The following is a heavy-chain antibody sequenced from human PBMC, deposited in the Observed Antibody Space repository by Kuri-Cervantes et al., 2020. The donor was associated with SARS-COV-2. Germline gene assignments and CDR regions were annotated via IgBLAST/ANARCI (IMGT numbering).Heavy chain of an antibody. V-gene: IGHV5-51*01. CDR3: VRCYDSSGYPDY. CDR2: IYPGDSDI. CDR1: GYSFTTYW. Sequence: ETLSLTCKGSGYSFTTYWIAWVRQMPGKGLEWMGIIYPGDSDIRYSPSFQGQVTISADKSISTAYLQWSSLTASDTATYYCVRCYDSSGYPDYWGQGTLVTVSS. D-gene: IGHD3-22*01. J-gene: IGHJ4*02.